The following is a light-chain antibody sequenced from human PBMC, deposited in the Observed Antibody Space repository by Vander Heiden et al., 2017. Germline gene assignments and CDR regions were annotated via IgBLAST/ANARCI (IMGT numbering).Light chain of an antibody. CDR1: QSVLYSSNNKNY. V-gene: IGKV4-1*01. CDR3: QQYYSTALT. J-gene: IGKJ1*01. CDR2: WAS. Sequence: DIVMTQSPDSLAVSLGERATINCKSSQSVLYSSNNKNYLAWYQQKPGQPPKLLIYWASTRESGVPDRFSGSGSGTDFTLTISSLQAEDVAVYYCQQYYSTALTFGQESKVEI.